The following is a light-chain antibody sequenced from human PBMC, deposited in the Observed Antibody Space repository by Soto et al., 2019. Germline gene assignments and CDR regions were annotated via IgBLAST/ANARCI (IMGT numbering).Light chain of an antibody. Sequence: SVLTRPASVSGSPGQSIAISCTGTRSDVGAYNYVSWYQQHPGKAPKLMISEVTNRPSGVSDRFSGSKSGNTASLAISGLQAEDEADYYCSSFTSRFTFVFGTGTKVTVL. CDR3: SSFTSRFTFV. V-gene: IGLV2-14*01. J-gene: IGLJ1*01. CDR1: RSDVGAYNY. CDR2: EVT.